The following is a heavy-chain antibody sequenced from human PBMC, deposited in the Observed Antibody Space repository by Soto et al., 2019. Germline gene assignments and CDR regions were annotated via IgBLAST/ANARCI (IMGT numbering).Heavy chain of an antibody. CDR1: GHTLINYY. CDR3: AINYYDSSAYLY. V-gene: IGHV1-46*01. Sequence: GASVKVSCKASGHTLINYYMHWVRQAPGQGLDWLGKIDPSGNDTSYAERFQGRITLTSDTSTNTVYVELSSLRSEDTAIYYCAINYYDSSAYLYWGQGTLVTVSS. J-gene: IGHJ4*02. CDR2: IDPSGNDT. D-gene: IGHD3-22*01.